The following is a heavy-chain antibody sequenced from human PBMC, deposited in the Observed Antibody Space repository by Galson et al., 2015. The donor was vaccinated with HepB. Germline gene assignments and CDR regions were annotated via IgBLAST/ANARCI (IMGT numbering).Heavy chain of an antibody. V-gene: IGHV3-30*18. D-gene: IGHD6-13*01. J-gene: IGHJ5*02. CDR2: ISYDGSNK. Sequence: SLRLSCAASGFTFSSYGMHWVRQAPGKGLEWVAVISYDGSNKYYADSVKGRFTISRDNSKNTLYLQMNSLRAEDTAVYYCAKDWRIAAAGNLDWFDPWGQGTLVTVSS. CDR1: GFTFSSYG. CDR3: AKDWRIAAAGNLDWFDP.